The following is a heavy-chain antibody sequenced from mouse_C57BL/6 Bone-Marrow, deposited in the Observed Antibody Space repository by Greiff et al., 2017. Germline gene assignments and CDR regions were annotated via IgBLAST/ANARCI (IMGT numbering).Heavy chain of an antibody. D-gene: IGHD1-1*01. J-gene: IGHJ1*03. CDR2: IDPETGGT. Sequence: VQLQQSGAELVRPGASVTLSCKASGYTFTDYEMHWVKQTPVHGLEWIGAIDPETGGTAYNQKFKGKAILTADTSSSTAYMELRSLTSEDSAVYYCTRWGTKVVAEGYFDGWGTGTTVTVSS. CDR3: TRWGTKVVAEGYFDG. CDR1: GYTFTDYE. V-gene: IGHV1-15*01.